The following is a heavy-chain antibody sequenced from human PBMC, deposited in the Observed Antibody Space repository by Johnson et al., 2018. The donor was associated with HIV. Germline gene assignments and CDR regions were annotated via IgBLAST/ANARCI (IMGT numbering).Heavy chain of an antibody. J-gene: IGHJ3*01. Sequence: MLLVESGGGLVQPGGSLRLSCAASGFTFSSYWMSWVRQAPGKGLEWVANIKQDGSEKYYVDSVKGRFTISRDNAKNSLYLQMNSLRTEDTAVYYCARGSDFWSGHQGAFDVWGQGTMVTVSS. D-gene: IGHD3-3*01. CDR2: IKQDGSEK. CDR3: ARGSDFWSGHQGAFDV. CDR1: GFTFSSYW. V-gene: IGHV3-7*04.